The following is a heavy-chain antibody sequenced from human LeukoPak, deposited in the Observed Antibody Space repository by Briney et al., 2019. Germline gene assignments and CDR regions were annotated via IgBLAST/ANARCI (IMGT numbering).Heavy chain of an antibody. J-gene: IGHJ4*02. CDR1: GFTFSSYS. D-gene: IGHD6-13*01. V-gene: IGHV3-21*01. Sequence: GGSLRLSCAASGFTFSSYSMNWVRQAPGKGLEWVSSISSSSSYIYYADSVKGRFTISKDNAKNSLYLQMNSLRAEDTAVYYCAREREQQLAFDYWGQGTLVTVSS. CDR2: ISSSSSYI. CDR3: AREREQQLAFDY.